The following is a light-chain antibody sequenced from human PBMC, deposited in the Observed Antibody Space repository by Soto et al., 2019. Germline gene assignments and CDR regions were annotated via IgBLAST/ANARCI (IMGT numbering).Light chain of an antibody. CDR3: QHFGFPQWT. CDR2: KAS. V-gene: IGKV1-5*03. J-gene: IGKJ1*01. CDR1: QSIGNW. Sequence: QMTQTPSSLSASVGDRVILTCRASQSIGNWLAWYQQKPGKAPKLLIYKASSLESGVPTRFSGSGYGTDFTLTISRLEPEDAAVYFCQHFGFPQWTLGQGTKVDIK.